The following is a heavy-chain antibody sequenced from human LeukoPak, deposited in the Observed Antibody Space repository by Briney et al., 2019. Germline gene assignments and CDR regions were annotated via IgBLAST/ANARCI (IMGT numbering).Heavy chain of an antibody. CDR1: GFTFDAYA. D-gene: IGHD6-19*01. CDR2: IYWSGGST. Sequence: GRSLRLSCAASGFTFDAYAMTWVRQAPGKGLEWVSGIYWSGGSTGYADSVRGRFTISRDNAKNSLHLQMNNLRAEDTALYYCARVRSGGWYDPVDYWGQGTLVTVSS. CDR3: ARVRSGGWYDPVDY. J-gene: IGHJ4*02. V-gene: IGHV3-20*04.